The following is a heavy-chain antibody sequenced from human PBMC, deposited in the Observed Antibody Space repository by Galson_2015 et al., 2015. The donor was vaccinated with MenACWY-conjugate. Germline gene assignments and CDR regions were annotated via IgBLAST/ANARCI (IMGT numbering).Heavy chain of an antibody. J-gene: IGHJ5*02. CDR2: IYYRGAT. V-gene: IGHV4-59*01. Sequence: ETLSLTCSVSGGSIGPYYYYWIRPPPGGGLEWVGRIYYRGATNYNPSLQRRATIPLDTSTNQVSLHMNSVTAADTAIYYCALRRVEARPASVDNWLAPWGQGIRVTVSS. D-gene: IGHD1-26*01. CDR1: GGSIGPYY. CDR3: ALRRVEARPASVDNWLAP.